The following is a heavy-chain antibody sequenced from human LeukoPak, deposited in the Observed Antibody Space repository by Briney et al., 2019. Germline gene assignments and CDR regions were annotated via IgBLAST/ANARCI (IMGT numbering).Heavy chain of an antibody. CDR1: GFTFSTYW. J-gene: IGHJ4*02. Sequence: PGGSLRLSCAASGFTFSTYWMHWVRHVPGKGLVWVSRINSDGSSTNYADSVKCRFTISRDNAKNTVYLQMNSLRAEDTAVYYCANGQGLYYWGQGTLVTVSS. CDR2: INSDGSST. CDR3: ANGQGLYY. V-gene: IGHV3-74*01. D-gene: IGHD6-19*01.